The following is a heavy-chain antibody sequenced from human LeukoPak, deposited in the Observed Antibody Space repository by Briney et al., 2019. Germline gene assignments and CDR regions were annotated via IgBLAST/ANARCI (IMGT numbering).Heavy chain of an antibody. D-gene: IGHD2-15*01. CDR2: IYYSGST. CDR3: ARSTRVAYDY. CDR1: GGSISSSSYY. Sequence: SETLSLTCTVSGGSISSSSYYWGWIRQPPGKGLEWIGSIYYSGSTYYNPSLKSRVTISVDTSKNQFSLQLDSVTPEDTAVYYCARSTRVAYDYWGQGTLVTVSS. J-gene: IGHJ4*02. V-gene: IGHV4-39*07.